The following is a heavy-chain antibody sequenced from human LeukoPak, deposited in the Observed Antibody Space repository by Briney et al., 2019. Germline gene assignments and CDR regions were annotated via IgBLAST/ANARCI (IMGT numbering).Heavy chain of an antibody. V-gene: IGHV1-46*01. CDR2: INPSGGST. Sequence: ASVKVSCKASGYTFTSYYMHWVRQAPGQGLEWMGIINPSGGSTSYAQKFQGRVTMTRDTSTSTVYMELSSLRSEDTAVYYCARAITGVVVVTAITDYWGQGTLVTVSS. J-gene: IGHJ4*02. CDR3: ARAITGVVVVTAITDY. D-gene: IGHD2-21*02. CDR1: GYTFTSYY.